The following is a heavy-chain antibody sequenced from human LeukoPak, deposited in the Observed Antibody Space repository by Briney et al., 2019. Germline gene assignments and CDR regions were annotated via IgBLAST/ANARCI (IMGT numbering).Heavy chain of an antibody. J-gene: IGHJ6*02. D-gene: IGHD6-13*01. CDR1: GFSFINYG. CDR3: ASTRPESSWYYYYYGMDV. V-gene: IGHV3-30*03. Sequence: GGSLRLSCAASGFSFINYGIHWVRQAPGKGLEWVAVISNDGSNKHYADSVKGRFTISRDNSKNTLYLQMNSLRAEDTAVYYCASTRPESSWYYYYYGMDVWGQGTTVTVSS. CDR2: ISNDGSNK.